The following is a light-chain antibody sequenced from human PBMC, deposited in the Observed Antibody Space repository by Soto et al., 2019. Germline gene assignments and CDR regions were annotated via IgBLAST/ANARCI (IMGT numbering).Light chain of an antibody. Sequence: EIVLTQSPGTLSLSPGERATLSCRASQSVSSSYLAWYQQKPGQAPRLLIYGASSRATGSPDRFSGSGSGTDFTLIISRLEPEDCAVYYCQQYGSSPLTFGGGTKVEIK. V-gene: IGKV3-20*01. CDR3: QQYGSSPLT. CDR1: QSVSSSY. CDR2: GAS. J-gene: IGKJ4*01.